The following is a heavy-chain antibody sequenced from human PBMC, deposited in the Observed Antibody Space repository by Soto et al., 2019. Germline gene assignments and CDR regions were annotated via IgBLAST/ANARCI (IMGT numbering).Heavy chain of an antibody. D-gene: IGHD3-22*01. Sequence: SVKVSCEASGGTFSSYAISWVRQAPVQGLEWMGGIIPIFGTANYAQKFQGRVTITADESTSTAYMELSSLRSEDTAVYYCARHYYDSSGYYADNWFDPWGQGTLVTVSS. CDR3: ARHYYDSSGYYADNWFDP. J-gene: IGHJ5*02. CDR2: IIPIFGTA. CDR1: GGTFSSYA. V-gene: IGHV1-69*01.